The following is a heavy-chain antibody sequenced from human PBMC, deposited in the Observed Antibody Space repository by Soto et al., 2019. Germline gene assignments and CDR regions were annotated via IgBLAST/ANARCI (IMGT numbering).Heavy chain of an antibody. J-gene: IGHJ3*01. D-gene: IGHD3-10*01. CDR3: TREQPITP. V-gene: IGHV3-49*04. CDR1: GFTFGDYA. CDR2: IRSKGSGGTS. Sequence: LRLSCTASGFTFGDYAMSWVRQAPGKGLEWVGFIRSKGSGGTSEYAASVKGRFTFSRDDSKSIAYLQMNSLKIEDTAVYYCTREQPITPWGQGTMVTVSS.